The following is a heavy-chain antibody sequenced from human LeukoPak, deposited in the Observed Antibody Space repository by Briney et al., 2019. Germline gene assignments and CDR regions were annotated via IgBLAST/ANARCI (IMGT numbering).Heavy chain of an antibody. CDR2: MKQDGSEK. J-gene: IGHJ6*03. D-gene: IGHD1-26*01. CDR3: ARDAGSYRSYYYYYYMDV. V-gene: IGHV3-7*01. Sequence: GGSLRLSCAASGFTFSSYWMSWVRQAPGKGLEWLANMKQDGSEKYYVDSVKGRFTISRDNAKNSLYLQMNSLRAEDTAVYYCARDAGSYRSYYYYYYMDVLGKGTKVTVSS. CDR1: GFTFSSYW.